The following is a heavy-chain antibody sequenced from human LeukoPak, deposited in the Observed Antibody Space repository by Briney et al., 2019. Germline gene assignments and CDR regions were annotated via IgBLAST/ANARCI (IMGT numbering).Heavy chain of an antibody. J-gene: IGHJ4*02. CDR3: ARGAVVYGSGSYYGDY. D-gene: IGHD3-10*01. CDR2: ISSTSAYI. CDR1: GFTISRYS. V-gene: IGHV3-21*01. Sequence: GGPLRLSCAASGFTISRYSMNWVRQAPGRGLEWVAFISSTSAYINYADSVKGRFTISRDNAKNSVYLQMNNLRAEDTAVYYCARGAVVYGSGSYYGDYWGQGTLVTVSS.